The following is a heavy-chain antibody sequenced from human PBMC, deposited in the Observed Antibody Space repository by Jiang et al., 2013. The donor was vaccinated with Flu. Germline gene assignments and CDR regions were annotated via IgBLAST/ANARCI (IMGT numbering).Heavy chain of an antibody. D-gene: IGHD6-13*01. CDR1: GGSISSSTFY. CDR2: IFYSGHT. CDR3: ARTLGQQLPHFDC. J-gene: IGHJ4*02. Sequence: GPGLVKAPETLSLTCTVSGGSISSSTFYWGWIRQPPGKGLEWIGSIFYSGHTFYNPSLENRVTLSTDTSQNHFSLKLASVTAADTAVYYCARTLGQQLPHFDCWGQGTLVAVSS. V-gene: IGHV4-39*07.